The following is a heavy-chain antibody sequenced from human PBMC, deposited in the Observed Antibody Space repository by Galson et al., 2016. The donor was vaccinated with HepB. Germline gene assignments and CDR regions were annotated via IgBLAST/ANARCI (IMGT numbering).Heavy chain of an antibody. CDR3: ARGPKDYGGDSPTVPDY. V-gene: IGHV1-46*01. CDR2: INPSAGTT. J-gene: IGHJ4*02. CDR1: GYTFTNYY. D-gene: IGHD4-23*01. Sequence: SVKVSCKASGYTFTNYYIHWMRQAPGQGLEWMGIINPSAGTTSYVQKFQGRATITRDTSTTTVYMDLSSLRSEDTAVYYCARGPKDYGGDSPTVPDYWGQGTLVTVSS.